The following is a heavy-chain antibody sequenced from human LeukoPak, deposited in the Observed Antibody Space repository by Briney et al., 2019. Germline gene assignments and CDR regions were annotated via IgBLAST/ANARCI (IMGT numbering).Heavy chain of an antibody. CDR2: ISSSSSYI. CDR1: GFTFSSYS. V-gene: IGHV3-21*01. D-gene: IGHD2-21*02. J-gene: IGHJ4*02. Sequence: GGSLRLSCAASGFTFSSYSMNWVRQAPGKGLEWVSSISSSSSYIYYADSVKGRFTISRDNAKNSLYLQMNSLRAEDTAVYYCARGVLPYYLVTAIHFDYWGQGTLVTVSS. CDR3: ARGVLPYYLVTAIHFDY.